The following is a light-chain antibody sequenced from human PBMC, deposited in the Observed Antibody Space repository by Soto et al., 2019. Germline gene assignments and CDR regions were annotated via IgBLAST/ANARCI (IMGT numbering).Light chain of an antibody. CDR2: AAS. CDR1: QDISSH. J-gene: IGKJ4*01. V-gene: IGKV1-9*01. CDR3: QDVKNYPLA. Sequence: DIQLTQSPSFLSASVGDRVTITCRASQDISSHLAWYQQKPGKPPKLLIYAASTLQSWVPAGFGGSGSGTECTLTITSLQPEDFATYYCQDVKNYPLAFGGGTKVEIK.